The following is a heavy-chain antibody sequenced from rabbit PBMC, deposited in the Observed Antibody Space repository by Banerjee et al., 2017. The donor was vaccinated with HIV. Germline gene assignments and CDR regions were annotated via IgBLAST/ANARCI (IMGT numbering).Heavy chain of an antibody. D-gene: IGHD4-1*01. V-gene: IGHV1S40*01. Sequence: QSLEESGGDLVKPGAFLTLTCTASGFDLSSYYYMCWVRQAPGKGLEWIACIYIGSSDNTYYASWAKGRFTISKTSSTTVTLQMPSLTAADTATYFCARDLAGVIGWNFNLWGPGTLVTVS. CDR2: IYIGSSDNT. J-gene: IGHJ4*01. CDR3: ARDLAGVIGWNFNL. CDR1: GFDLSSYYY.